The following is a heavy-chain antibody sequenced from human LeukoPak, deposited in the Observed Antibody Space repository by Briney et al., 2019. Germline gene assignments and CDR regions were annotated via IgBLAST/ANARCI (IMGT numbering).Heavy chain of an antibody. CDR1: GFTFSSYA. CDR3: AKGHYYDSSGYYYGIPYYFDY. J-gene: IGHJ4*02. CDR2: ISGSGGST. V-gene: IGHV3-23*01. Sequence: GGSLRLSCAASGFTFSSYAMSWVRQAPGKGLEWVSAISGSGGSTYYADSVEGRFTISRDNSKNTLYLQMNSLRAEDTAVYYCAKGHYYDSSGYYYGIPYYFDYWGQGTLVTVSS. D-gene: IGHD3-22*01.